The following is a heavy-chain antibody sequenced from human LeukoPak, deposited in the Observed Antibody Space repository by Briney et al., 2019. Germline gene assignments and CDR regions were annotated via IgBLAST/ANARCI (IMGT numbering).Heavy chain of an antibody. CDR2: INNDGRNI. J-gene: IGHJ3*02. V-gene: IGHV3-74*01. CDR1: GFTLSNYW. Sequence: GGSLRLSCAVSGFTLSNYWMHWVRQAPGKGLVWVSHINNDGRNIGYADSVKSRFTISRDNAENTLYLQMNSLRVEDTAVYYCARKDDLDIWGQGTMVTVSS. CDR3: ARKDDLDI.